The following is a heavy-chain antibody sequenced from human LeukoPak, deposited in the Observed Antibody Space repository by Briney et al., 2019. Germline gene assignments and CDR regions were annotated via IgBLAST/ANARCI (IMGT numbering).Heavy chain of an antibody. Sequence: GGSLRLSCAASGFTFTTYWMSWVRQAPGKGLEWVANIKQDGNEKYYVDSVKGRFTISRDNAKNSLYLQMNSLRVEDTAVYYCAKVRIQLWDDAFDIWGQGTMVTVSS. CDR3: AKVRIQLWDDAFDI. D-gene: IGHD5-18*01. CDR1: GFTFTTYW. V-gene: IGHV3-7*01. J-gene: IGHJ3*02. CDR2: IKQDGNEK.